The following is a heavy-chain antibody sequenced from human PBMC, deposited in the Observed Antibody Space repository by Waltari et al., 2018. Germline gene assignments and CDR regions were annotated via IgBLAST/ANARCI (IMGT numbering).Heavy chain of an antibody. Sequence: EVQLVGSGGGSVKPGGSLRLSCAASGLTFGNYWMNWVRQAPGKGLEWVANIKQDGSEKNYVDSVEGRFSISRDNAQNSLYLQMNSLRAEDTAIYYCVTGLTTVTAKDYFDHWGQGALVTVSS. CDR1: GLTFGNYW. CDR3: VTGLTTVTAKDYFDH. J-gene: IGHJ4*02. D-gene: IGHD4-17*01. CDR2: IKQDGSEK. V-gene: IGHV3-7*01.